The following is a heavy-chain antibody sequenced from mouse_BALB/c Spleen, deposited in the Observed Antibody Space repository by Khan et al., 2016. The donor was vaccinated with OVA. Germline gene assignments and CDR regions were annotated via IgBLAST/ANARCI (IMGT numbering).Heavy chain of an antibody. CDR3: VRGYDDYDYFAMDY. Sequence: QVQLQQSGAELMKPGASVKISCKATGYTFSSFWIEWVKQRPGHGLEWIGEILPGTDTTNYNETFKVKATFTADTSSNTAYMQLRSLTSEDTAVYYCVRGYDDYDYFAMDYWGQGTSVTVSS. V-gene: IGHV1-9*01. CDR1: GYTFSSFW. CDR2: ILPGTDTT. J-gene: IGHJ4*01. D-gene: IGHD2-4*01.